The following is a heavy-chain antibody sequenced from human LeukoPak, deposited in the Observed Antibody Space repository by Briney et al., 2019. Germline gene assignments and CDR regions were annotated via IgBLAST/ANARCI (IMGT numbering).Heavy chain of an antibody. J-gene: IGHJ4*02. D-gene: IGHD3-22*01. CDR2: IYSGGNT. CDR1: GFTVSRNY. Sequence: GGSLRLSCAASGFTVSRNYMSWVRQAPGKGLEWVSVIYSGGNTYYADSVKGRFTISRDNSKNTLYLQMNDLRAEDTAVYYCARTPRPEYFSDGSGFDYWGQGTLVTVSS. V-gene: IGHV3-66*01. CDR3: ARTPRPEYFSDGSGFDY.